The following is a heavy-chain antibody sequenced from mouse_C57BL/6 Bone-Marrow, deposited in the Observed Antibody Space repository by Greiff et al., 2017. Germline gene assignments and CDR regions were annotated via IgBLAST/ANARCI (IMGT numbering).Heavy chain of an antibody. Sequence: EVKLVESGGGLVQPGGSLKLSCAASGFTFSDYGMAWVRQAPRKGPEWVAFISNLAYSIYYADTVTGRFTISIDNAKKTLSLEMSSLRSEDTAMYYCARHDHRCYAMDYGGQGTSVTVSS. CDR1: GFTFSDYG. CDR3: ARHDHRCYAMDY. D-gene: IGHD2-14*01. V-gene: IGHV5-15*01. CDR2: ISNLAYSI. J-gene: IGHJ4*01.